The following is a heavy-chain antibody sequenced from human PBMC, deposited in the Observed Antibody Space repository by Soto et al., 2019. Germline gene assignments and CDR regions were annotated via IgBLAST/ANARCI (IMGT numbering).Heavy chain of an antibody. V-gene: IGHV4-4*02. D-gene: IGHD1-1*01. CDR3: ASLGTAVATFDY. CDR1: GGSIGSRNW. J-gene: IGHJ4*02. CDR2: ISQGGST. Sequence: QVQLQESGPGLVKPSGTLTLTCTVSGGSIGSRNWWNWVRQPPGKGLEWFGEISQGGSTNYNPSHRSRVTISEDKSNTQCSLRLTSVTAADTAISYCASLGTAVATFDYWGQGTLVTVSS.